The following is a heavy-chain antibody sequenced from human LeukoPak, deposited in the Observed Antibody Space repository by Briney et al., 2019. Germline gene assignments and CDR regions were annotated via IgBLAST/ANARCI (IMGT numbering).Heavy chain of an antibody. CDR1: GGSISPYC. CDR3: ARAGYSYGPFDY. V-gene: IGHV4-59*01. CDR2: IYYSGST. D-gene: IGHD5-18*01. Sequence: SETLSLTCTVSGGSISPYCWSWIRQPPGKGLEWIGYIYYSGSTNYSPSLKSRVTISIDTSKNQFSLNLSSVTAADTAVYYCARAGYSYGPFDYWGQGTLVTVSS. J-gene: IGHJ4*02.